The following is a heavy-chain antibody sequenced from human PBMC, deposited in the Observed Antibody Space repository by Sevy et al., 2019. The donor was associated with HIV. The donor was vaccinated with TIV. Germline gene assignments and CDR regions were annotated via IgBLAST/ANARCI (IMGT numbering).Heavy chain of an antibody. J-gene: IGHJ3*02. D-gene: IGHD3-10*01. Sequence: GGSLRLSCAASGFMFSSYALSWVRQAPGKGLERVSSISGRGGSTHYADSVKGQFTISRDNSKNTLYLQMNSLRAEDTAVYYCTGGWFMWGQGTMVTVSS. CDR1: GFMFSSYA. V-gene: IGHV3-23*01. CDR2: ISGRGGST. CDR3: TGGWFM.